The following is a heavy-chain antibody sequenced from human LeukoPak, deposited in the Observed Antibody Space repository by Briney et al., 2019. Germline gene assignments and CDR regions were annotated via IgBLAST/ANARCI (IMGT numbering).Heavy chain of an antibody. CDR2: INSDGSST. V-gene: IGHV3-74*01. CDR3: ARLVSGGRDRFDP. Sequence: GGSLRLSCAASGFTFSSYWMHWVRQAPGKGLVWVSRINSDGSSTSYADSVKGRFTISRDNAKNTLYLQMNSLRAEDTAVYYCARLVSGGRDRFDPWGQGTLVTVSS. D-gene: IGHD2-8*01. J-gene: IGHJ5*02. CDR1: GFTFSSYW.